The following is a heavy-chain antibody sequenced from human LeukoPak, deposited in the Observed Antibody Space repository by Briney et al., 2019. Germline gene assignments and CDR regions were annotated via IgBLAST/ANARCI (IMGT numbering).Heavy chain of an antibody. Sequence: GGSLRLSCAASGFTFTSYGMHWVRQAPGKGLEWVAVIWNDGSNKYYADSVKGRFTISRDNSKNTLYLQMNSLRAEDTAVYYCARGDTAMVNFDYWGQGTLVTVSS. V-gene: IGHV3-33*01. CDR1: GFTFTSYG. CDR3: ARGDTAMVNFDY. D-gene: IGHD5-18*01. J-gene: IGHJ4*02. CDR2: IWNDGSNK.